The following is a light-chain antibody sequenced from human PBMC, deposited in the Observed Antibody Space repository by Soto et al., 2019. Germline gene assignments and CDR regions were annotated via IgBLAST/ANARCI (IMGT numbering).Light chain of an antibody. Sequence: DIVMTQSPLSLPVTPGEPASISCRSSQSLLHSNGYNYLEWYLQKPGQSPQLLIYLGSNRASGVPDRFSGSGSGTDFTLTISSLQPEDFATYYCQQLLSTSSYTFGQGTKVDIK. CDR2: LGS. CDR3: QQLLSTSSYT. CDR1: QSLLHSNGYNY. J-gene: IGKJ2*01. V-gene: IGKV2-28*01.